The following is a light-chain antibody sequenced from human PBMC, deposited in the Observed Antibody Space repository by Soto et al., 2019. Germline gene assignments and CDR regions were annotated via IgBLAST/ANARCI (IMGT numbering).Light chain of an antibody. CDR2: GAS. CDR1: QSVSSN. CDR3: QQYNNWPPWT. Sequence: EIVMTQSPATLSVTLGERVTLSCRASQSVSSNLAWYQQKPGQAPRLLIYGASTRATGIAARFSGSGSGTEFTLTISSLESEDFAVYYCQQYNNWPPWTFGQGTKVEIK. J-gene: IGKJ1*01. V-gene: IGKV3-15*01.